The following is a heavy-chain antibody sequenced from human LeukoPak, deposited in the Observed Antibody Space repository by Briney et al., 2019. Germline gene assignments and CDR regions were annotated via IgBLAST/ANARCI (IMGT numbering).Heavy chain of an antibody. D-gene: IGHD3-22*01. CDR3: ARVKENYDSSGYYHNWFDP. J-gene: IGHJ5*02. CDR2: TYYGSKWYN. V-gene: IGHV6-1*01. CDR1: GDSVSSNSAA. Sequence: SQTLSLTCAISGDSVSSNSAAWNWIRQSPSRGLEWLGRTYYGSKWYNDYAVSVKSRITINPDTSKNQFSLQLNSVTPEDTAVYYCARVKENYDSSGYYHNWFDPWGQGTLVTVSS.